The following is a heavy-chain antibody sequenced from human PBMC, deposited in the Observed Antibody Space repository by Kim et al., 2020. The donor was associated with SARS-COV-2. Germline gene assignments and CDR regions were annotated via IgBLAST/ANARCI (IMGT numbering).Heavy chain of an antibody. CDR1: GFTFSNYA. J-gene: IGHJ3*02. CDR3: AKDRVEQAHKVGDDAFDI. V-gene: IGHV3-23*01. Sequence: GGSLRLSCAASGFTFSNYAMSWVRQAPGKGLEWVSAISGSGDSTYYADSVRGRFTISRDNSRNTLDLQMNRLRAEDTAIFYCAKDRVEQAHKVGDDAFDIWGQGTVVTVSS. CDR2: ISGSGDST. D-gene: IGHD3-16*01.